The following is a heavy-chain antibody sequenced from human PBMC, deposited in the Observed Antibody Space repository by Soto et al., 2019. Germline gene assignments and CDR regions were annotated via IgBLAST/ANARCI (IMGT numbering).Heavy chain of an antibody. CDR3: ARDVLRFLEWLGSYYMDV. V-gene: IGHV3-33*01. D-gene: IGHD3-3*01. J-gene: IGHJ6*03. CDR2: IWYDGSNK. CDR1: GCTFSSYG. Sequence: QVQLEESGGGVVQPGRSLRLSCAASGCTFSSYGMHWVRQAPRKGLEWVAVIWYDGSNKYYADSVKGRFTISRDNSKNTLYLQMNSLRAEDTAVYYCARDVLRFLEWLGSYYMDVWGKGTTVTVSS.